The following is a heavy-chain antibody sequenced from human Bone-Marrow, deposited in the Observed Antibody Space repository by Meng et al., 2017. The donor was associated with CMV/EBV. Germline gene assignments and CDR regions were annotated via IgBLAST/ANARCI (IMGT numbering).Heavy chain of an antibody. CDR1: GFTFSDYY. J-gene: IGHJ4*02. Sequence: GESLKISCAASGFTFSDYYMSWIRQTPGKGLEWVSYISNSGSITYYADSVKGRFTISRDNAKNSLYLQMNSLRAEDTAVYYCARGGELLFCWGQGTLVTVSS. V-gene: IGHV3-11*01. D-gene: IGHD1-26*01. CDR2: ISNSGSIT. CDR3: ARGGELLFC.